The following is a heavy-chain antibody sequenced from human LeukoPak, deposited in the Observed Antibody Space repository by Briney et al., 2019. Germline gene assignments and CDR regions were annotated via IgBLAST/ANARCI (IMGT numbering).Heavy chain of an antibody. D-gene: IGHD3-3*01. J-gene: IGHJ6*02. Sequence: GGSLRLSCGVSGFTFSGYSMNWVRQAPGKGLEWVAVIWYDGSNKYYADSVKGRFTISRDNSKNTLYLQMNSLRAEDTAVYYCARDRMGTIFGVVKDYYYGMDVWGQGTTVTVSS. V-gene: IGHV3-33*08. CDR3: ARDRMGTIFGVVKDYYYGMDV. CDR1: GFTFSGYS. CDR2: IWYDGSNK.